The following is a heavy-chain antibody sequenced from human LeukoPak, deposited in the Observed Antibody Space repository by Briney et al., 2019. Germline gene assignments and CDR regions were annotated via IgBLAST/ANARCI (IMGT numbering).Heavy chain of an antibody. V-gene: IGHV1-2*02. D-gene: IGHD3-10*01. Sequence: ASVKVSCKASGYTFTSYGISWVRQAPGQGLEWMGWINPNSGSTNYAQKFQGRVARTSDTSISTAYMELSRLRSDDTAVYYGARDRVSGGWFGAYYMDVWGKGTTVTVSS. CDR3: ARDRVSGGWFGAYYMDV. CDR1: GYTFTSYG. CDR2: INPNSGST. J-gene: IGHJ6*03.